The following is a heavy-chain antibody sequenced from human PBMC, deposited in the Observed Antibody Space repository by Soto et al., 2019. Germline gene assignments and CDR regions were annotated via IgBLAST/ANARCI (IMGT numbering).Heavy chain of an antibody. CDR1: GGSISSGDYY. CDR2: IYYSGST. Sequence: QVQLQESGPGLVKPSQTLSLTCIVSGGSISSGDYYWSWIRQPPGKGLEWIGYIYYSGSTYYNPSLKSRVTISVDTSKNQFSLKLSSVTAADTAVYYCARADTMVRGTFDYWGQGTLVTVSS. J-gene: IGHJ4*02. V-gene: IGHV4-30-4*01. D-gene: IGHD3-10*01. CDR3: ARADTMVRGTFDY.